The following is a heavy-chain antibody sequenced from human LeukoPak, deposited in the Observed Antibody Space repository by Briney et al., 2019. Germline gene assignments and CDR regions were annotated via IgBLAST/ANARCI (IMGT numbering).Heavy chain of an antibody. CDR2: ISYDGSNK. CDR1: GFTFSSYA. CDR3: ARDRKGIIRYYFDY. V-gene: IGHV3-30-3*01. Sequence: GRSLRLSCAASGFTFSSYAMHWVRQAPGKGLEWVAVISYDGSNKYYADSVKGRFTISRDNSENTLYLQMNSLRAEDTAVYYCARDRKGIIRYYFDYWGQGTLVTVSS. J-gene: IGHJ4*02. D-gene: IGHD3-10*01.